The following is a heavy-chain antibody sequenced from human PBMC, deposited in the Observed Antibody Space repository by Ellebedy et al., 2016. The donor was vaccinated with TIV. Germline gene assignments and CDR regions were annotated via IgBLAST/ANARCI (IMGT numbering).Heavy chain of an antibody. V-gene: IGHV4-39*07. CDR1: GVSISTSNYY. Sequence: MPSETLSLTCTVSGVSISTSNYYWAWIRQPPGKGLEWIGSIYYSGSTFYNPSLKSRVTISVDTSKNQFSLKLSSVTAADTAVYFCARGALAAPTTYWGQGTLVAVSS. J-gene: IGHJ4*02. CDR3: ARGALAAPTTY. CDR2: IYYSGST. D-gene: IGHD1-26*01.